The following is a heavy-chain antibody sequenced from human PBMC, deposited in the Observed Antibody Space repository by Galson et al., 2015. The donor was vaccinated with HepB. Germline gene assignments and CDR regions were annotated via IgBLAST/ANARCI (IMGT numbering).Heavy chain of an antibody. CDR1: GFTFSSYS. Sequence: SLRLSCAASGFTFSSYSMNWVRQAPGKGLEWVSSISSSSSYIYYADSVKGRFTISRDNAKNSLYLQMNSLRAEDTAVYYCARDGTIFGVVIIPDAFDIWGQGTMVTVSS. CDR3: ARDGTIFGVVIIPDAFDI. J-gene: IGHJ3*02. D-gene: IGHD3-3*01. CDR2: ISSSSSYI. V-gene: IGHV3-21*01.